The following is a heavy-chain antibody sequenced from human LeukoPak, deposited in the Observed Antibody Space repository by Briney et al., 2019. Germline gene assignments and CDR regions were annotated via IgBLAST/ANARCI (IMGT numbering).Heavy chain of an antibody. J-gene: IGHJ4*02. Sequence: SETLSLTCTVSGGSISSGSYYWSWIRQPAGKGLEWIGRIYTSGSTNYNPSLKSRVTMSVDTSKNQFSLKLSSVTAADTAVYYCARESRGVPADWGQGTLVTVSS. CDR2: IYTSGST. CDR1: GGSISSGSYY. CDR3: ARESRGVPAD. V-gene: IGHV4-61*02. D-gene: IGHD3-10*01.